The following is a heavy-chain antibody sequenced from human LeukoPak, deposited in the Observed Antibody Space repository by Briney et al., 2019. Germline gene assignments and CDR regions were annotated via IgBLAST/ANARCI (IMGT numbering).Heavy chain of an antibody. Sequence: GGSLRLSCAASGFTFSSYGMHWVRQAPGKGLEWVAVIWYDGSNKYYADSVKGRFTISRDNSENTLYLQMNSLRAEDTAVYYCARDQYYGSGSYSYWGQGTLVTVSS. J-gene: IGHJ4*02. D-gene: IGHD3-10*01. CDR1: GFTFSSYG. CDR3: ARDQYYGSGSYSY. CDR2: IWYDGSNK. V-gene: IGHV3-33*01.